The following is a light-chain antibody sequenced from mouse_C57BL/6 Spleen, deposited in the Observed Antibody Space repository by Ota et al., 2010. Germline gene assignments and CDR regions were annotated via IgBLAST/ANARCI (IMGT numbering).Light chain of an antibody. V-gene: IGKV1-110*01. CDR1: RALYIVMETP. Sequence: DVVDVPKPTTLPRLVSLGRSRPQSLADLVRALYIVMETPIYIGTCRSQASLPKLLIYKVFNRFSGVPDRFSGSGSGTDFTLKISRVEAEDLGVYFCSQSTHVPPWTFGGGTKLEIK. J-gene: IGKJ1*01. CDR3: SQSTHVPPWT. CDR2: KVF.